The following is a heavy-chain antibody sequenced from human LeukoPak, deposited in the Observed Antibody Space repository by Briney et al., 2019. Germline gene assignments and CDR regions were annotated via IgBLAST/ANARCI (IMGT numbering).Heavy chain of an antibody. Sequence: GGSLRLSCAASGFTFNNAWMSWVRQAPGKGLKWVSAISGSGGSTYYADSVKGRFTISRDNSKNTLYLQMNSLRAEDTAVYYCAKDLNWNYGGWFDPWGQGTLVTVSS. CDR3: AKDLNWNYGGWFDP. D-gene: IGHD1-7*01. CDR2: ISGSGGST. J-gene: IGHJ5*02. CDR1: GFTFNNAW. V-gene: IGHV3-23*01.